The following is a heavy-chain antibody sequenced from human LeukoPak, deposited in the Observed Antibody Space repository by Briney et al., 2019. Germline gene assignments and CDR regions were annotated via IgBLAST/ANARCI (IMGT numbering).Heavy chain of an antibody. CDR2: ISTGGST. V-gene: IGHV4-4*07. J-gene: IGHJ1*01. D-gene: IGHD3-22*01. CDR3: ASDQTYYVSSGYYYVTYFHH. CDR1: GASISSSY. Sequence: SETLSLTCTVSGASISSSYCTWIRQPAGEGLEWIGRISTGGSTTYNPSFKSRVTMSVDTSKNQFSLNLTSVTAADTAVYYCASDQTYYVSSGYYYVTYFHHWGQGILVTVSS.